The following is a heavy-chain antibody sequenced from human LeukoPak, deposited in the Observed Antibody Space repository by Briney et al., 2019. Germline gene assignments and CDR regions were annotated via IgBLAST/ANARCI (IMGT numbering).Heavy chain of an antibody. D-gene: IGHD6-13*01. CDR1: VGSISSSSDY. CDR3: ARLNSRIAAERFFDL. CDR2: ICYSAST. V-gene: IGHV4-39*01. Sequence: PSQTLSLTCSVSVGSISSSSDYWGWIRQPPGSGLEWTGSICYSASTYYNPSLRSRVTISVDTSKNQFSLKLSSVTAADTAVYYCARLNSRIAAERFFDLWGRGTLVTVSS. J-gene: IGHJ2*01.